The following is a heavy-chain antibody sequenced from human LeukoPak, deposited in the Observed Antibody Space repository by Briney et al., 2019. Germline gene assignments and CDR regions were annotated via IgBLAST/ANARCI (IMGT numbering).Heavy chain of an antibody. J-gene: IGHJ4*02. Sequence: SQTLSLTCTVSGGSISSGGYYWSWIRQHPGKGLEWIGYIYYSGSTYYNPSLKSRVTISVDTSKSQFSLKLSSVTAADTAVYYCARGYSSNPLDYWGQGTLVTVSS. CDR3: ARGYSSNPLDY. D-gene: IGHD6-13*01. CDR1: GGSISSGGYY. CDR2: IYYSGST. V-gene: IGHV4-31*03.